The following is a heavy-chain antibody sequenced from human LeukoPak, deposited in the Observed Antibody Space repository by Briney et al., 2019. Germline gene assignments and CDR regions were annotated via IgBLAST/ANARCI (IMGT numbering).Heavy chain of an antibody. CDR1: GFTLRSYE. J-gene: IGHJ5*02. V-gene: IGHV3-74*01. CDR2: VDSDGTGT. D-gene: IGHD2-21*01. Sequence: GGSLRLSCAASGFTLRSYEMNWVRQAPGKGLVWVSRVDSDGTGTIYADSVRGRFTISRDNAKNTMYLQMNSLRVENTAVYYCTREGLDPWGQGTLVTVSS. CDR3: TREGLDP.